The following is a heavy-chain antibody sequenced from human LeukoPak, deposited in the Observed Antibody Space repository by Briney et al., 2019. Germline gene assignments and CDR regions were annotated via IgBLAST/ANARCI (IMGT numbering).Heavy chain of an antibody. D-gene: IGHD3-16*01. V-gene: IGHV3-23*01. Sequence: GGSLRLSCAASGFTFSSYAMSWVRQAPGKGLEWVSGIFDSGYSTYYANSVKGRFTISRDNSNNTLYLQMNSLRAEDTAVYYCAKLGGHPLHNYYVGVWGKGTTVAVSS. CDR2: IFDSGYST. CDR3: AKLGGHPLHNYYVGV. CDR1: GFTFSSYA. J-gene: IGHJ6*03.